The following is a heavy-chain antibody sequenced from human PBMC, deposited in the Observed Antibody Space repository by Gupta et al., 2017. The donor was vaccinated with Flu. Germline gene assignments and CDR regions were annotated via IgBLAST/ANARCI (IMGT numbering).Heavy chain of an antibody. CDR2: ISSSGGSA. D-gene: IGHD5-18*01. V-gene: IGHV3-23*01. Sequence: EVQLLESGVGSVQPGGSLRLSCAVSRFNFSSCAMSWLRQAPGKGVEWVSAISSSGGSAYYEDSVKGRFTISRDNSKNALYLKINSLRAEDTAVEDGAKRGWIQIWTCDYWGQGNRGIVSS. CDR3: AKRGWIQIWTCDY. J-gene: IGHJ4*02. CDR1: RFNFSSCA.